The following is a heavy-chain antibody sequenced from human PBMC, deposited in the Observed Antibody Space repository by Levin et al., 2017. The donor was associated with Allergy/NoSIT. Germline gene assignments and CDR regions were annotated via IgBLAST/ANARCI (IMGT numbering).Heavy chain of an antibody. CDR3: ASAPYSSSWYAIFY. CDR1: GGSISSSSYY. J-gene: IGHJ4*02. Sequence: SETLSLTCTVSGGSISSSSYYWGWIRQPPGKGLEWIGSIYYSGSTYYNPSLKSRVTISVDTSKNQFSLKLSSVTAADTAVYYCASAPYSSSWYAIFYWGQGTLVTVSS. D-gene: IGHD6-13*01. CDR2: IYYSGST. V-gene: IGHV4-39*01.